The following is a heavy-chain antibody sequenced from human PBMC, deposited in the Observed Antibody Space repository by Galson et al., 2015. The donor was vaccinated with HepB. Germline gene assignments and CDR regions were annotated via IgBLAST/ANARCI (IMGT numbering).Heavy chain of an antibody. Sequence: SLRLSCAASGFSFDAYAMHWVRQAPGKGLEWLSLMSYDGRNTYYADSVKGRFTISRDNSKNTLYLQMNSLRVDDTAVYYCARMWVYSASHLGEEYLDAWGQGTLVTVSS. CDR1: GFSFDAYA. CDR3: ARMWVYSASHLGEEYLDA. CDR2: MSYDGRNT. V-gene: IGHV3-30*04. J-gene: IGHJ4*02. D-gene: IGHD4-11*01.